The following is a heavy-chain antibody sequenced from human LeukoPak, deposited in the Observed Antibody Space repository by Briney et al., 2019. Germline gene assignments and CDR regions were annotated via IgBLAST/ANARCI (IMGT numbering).Heavy chain of an antibody. J-gene: IGHJ4*02. CDR1: GGTFSSYA. CDR3: ARGIAARHVDFDY. Sequence: GASVKVSCKASGGTFSSYAISWVRQAPGQGLEWMGIINPSGGSTSYAQKFQGRVTMTRDMSTSTVYMELSSLRSEDTAVYYCARGIAARHVDFDYWGQGPLVTVSS. D-gene: IGHD6-6*01. CDR2: INPSGGST. V-gene: IGHV1-46*01.